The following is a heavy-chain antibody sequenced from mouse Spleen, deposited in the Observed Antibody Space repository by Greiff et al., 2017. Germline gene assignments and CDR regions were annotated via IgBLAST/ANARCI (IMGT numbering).Heavy chain of an antibody. V-gene: IGHV10-1*01. D-gene: IGHD1-1*01. CDR3: VRHKLNYYGSSNWYFDV. CDR2: IRSKSNNYAT. CDR1: GFSFNTYA. Sequence: EVKLQESGGGLVQPKGSLKLSCAASGFSFNTYAMNWVRQAPGKGLEWVARIRSKSNNYATYYADSVKDRFTISRDDSESMLYLQMNNLKTEDTAMYYCVRHKLNYYGSSNWYFDVWGTGTTVTVSS. J-gene: IGHJ1*03.